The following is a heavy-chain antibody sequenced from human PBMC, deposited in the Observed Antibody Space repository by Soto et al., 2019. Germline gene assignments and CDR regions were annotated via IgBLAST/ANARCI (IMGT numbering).Heavy chain of an antibody. D-gene: IGHD3-3*01. Sequence: QVQLQESGPGLVKPSQTLSLTCTVSGGSISSGGYYWSWIRQHPGKGLEWIGYIYYSGSTYYNPSLQSRVTISVDTAKTPVSLKLGSVNAADTAVYYCARAYYDFWSGYPYYGMDVWGQGTTVTVSS. CDR1: GGSISSGGYY. V-gene: IGHV4-31*03. CDR3: ARAYYDFWSGYPYYGMDV. J-gene: IGHJ6*02. CDR2: IYYSGST.